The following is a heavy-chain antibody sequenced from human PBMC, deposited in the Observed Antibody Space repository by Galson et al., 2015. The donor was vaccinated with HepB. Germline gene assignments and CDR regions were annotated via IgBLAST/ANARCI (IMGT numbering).Heavy chain of an antibody. D-gene: IGHD1-7*01. CDR2: MGGNGDST. CDR1: GFTFSNYA. Sequence: SLRLSCAASGFTFSNYAMTWVRQAPGKGLQWVSSMGGNGDSTYYADSVKGRFTISRDNSKNTLFLQMDSLRVEDTALYYCARGDNDWNFGGQGTLVTVSS. V-gene: IGHV3-23*01. J-gene: IGHJ4*02. CDR3: ARGDNDWNF.